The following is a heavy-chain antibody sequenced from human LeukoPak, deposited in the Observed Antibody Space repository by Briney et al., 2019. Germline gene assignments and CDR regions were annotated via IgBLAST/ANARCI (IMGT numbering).Heavy chain of an antibody. CDR3: AREVTMVRGLAGGYYYYYMGV. J-gene: IGHJ6*03. CDR2: IFYSGST. CDR1: GGSISSNY. D-gene: IGHD3-10*01. Sequence: SETLSLTCTVSGGSISSNYWSWIRQPPGKGLEWIGYIFYSGSTNYNPSLKSRVSISVDTSKNQFSLRLSSVTAADTAVYYCAREVTMVRGLAGGYYYYYMGVWGKGATVTISS. V-gene: IGHV4-59*01.